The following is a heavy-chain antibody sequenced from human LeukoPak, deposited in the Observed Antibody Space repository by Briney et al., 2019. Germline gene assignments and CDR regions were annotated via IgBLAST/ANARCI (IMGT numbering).Heavy chain of an antibody. CDR2: IDWDDDK. Sequence: ESGPTLVNSTQTLTLTCTFSGFSLSTNGMCVSWIRQPPGKALEWLARIDWDDDKHYSTSLKTRLTISKDTPKNQVVLKMTNMDPVDTATYYCARDRSSSWSFFDFWGQGMLVTVSS. D-gene: IGHD6-13*01. J-gene: IGHJ4*02. CDR3: ARDRSSSWSFFDF. CDR1: GFSLSTNGMC. V-gene: IGHV2-70*11.